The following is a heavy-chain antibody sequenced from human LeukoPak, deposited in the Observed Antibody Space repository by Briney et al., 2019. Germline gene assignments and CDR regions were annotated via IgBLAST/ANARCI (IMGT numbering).Heavy chain of an antibody. Sequence: PGGSLRLSCAASGFAFSSYSMTWVRQAPGKGLEWVSVIYPDGSTYHADSVKGRFTISRDNSKNTLFLQMNTLRADDTAVYHCARTNPVYGDYDYWGQGTPVTVSS. CDR1: GFAFSSYS. CDR3: ARTNPVYGDYDY. J-gene: IGHJ4*02. CDR2: IYPDGST. D-gene: IGHD4-17*01. V-gene: IGHV3-53*01.